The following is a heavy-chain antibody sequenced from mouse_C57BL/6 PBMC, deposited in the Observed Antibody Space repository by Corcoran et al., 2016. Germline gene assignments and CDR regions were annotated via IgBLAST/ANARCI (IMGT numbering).Heavy chain of an antibody. V-gene: IGHV14-3*01. CDR1: GFNIKNTY. CDR2: IDPANGNT. J-gene: IGHJ3*01. CDR3: ASYYGSSYGWFAY. D-gene: IGHD1-1*01. Sequence: EVQLQQSVAELVRPGASVTLSCTASGFNIKNTYMHWVKQRPEQGLEWIGRIDPANGNTKYAPKFQGKATITADTSSNTAYLQLSSLTSEDTAIYYCASYYGSSYGWFAYWGQGTLVTVSA.